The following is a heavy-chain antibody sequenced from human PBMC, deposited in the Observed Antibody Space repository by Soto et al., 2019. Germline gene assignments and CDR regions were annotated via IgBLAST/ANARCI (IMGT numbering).Heavy chain of an antibody. CDR3: ARDIGSFAYGEGY. D-gene: IGHD3-10*01. CDR1: GGSINSYW. V-gene: IGHV4-4*07. J-gene: IGHJ4*02. CDR2: VYSSGTT. Sequence: SETLSLTCSVSGGSINSYWWSWIRQPAGKGLEWIGRVYSSGTTDYNPSLNSRATMSVETSKNQFSLKLSSVTAADTAVYYCARDIGSFAYGEGYWGQGIQVTVS.